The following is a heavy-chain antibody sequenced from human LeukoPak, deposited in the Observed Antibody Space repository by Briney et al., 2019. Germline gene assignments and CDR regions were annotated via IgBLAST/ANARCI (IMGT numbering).Heavy chain of an antibody. CDR3: AREGYCSGGSCYDY. D-gene: IGHD2-15*01. J-gene: IGHJ4*02. CDR1: GGTFSSYA. CDR2: IIPIFGTA. Sequence: VASVKVSCKASGGTFSSYAISWVRQAPGQGLEWMGGIIPIFGTANYAQKFQGRVTITADESTSTAYMELSILRSEDTAVYYCAREGYCSGGSCYDYWGQGTLVTVSS. V-gene: IGHV1-69*13.